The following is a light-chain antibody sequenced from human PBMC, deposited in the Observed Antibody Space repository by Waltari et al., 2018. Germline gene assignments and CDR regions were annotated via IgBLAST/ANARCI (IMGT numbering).Light chain of an antibody. Sequence: AVVTHEPSLTVSPGDTVTLTCCSSSAAVTSGHYPYWFQQKPGQPPRTLMSDTTNKHSGTPARFSGSLLGGKAALTLSGALPEDEADYYCLLSYSGTYFFGTGTKVTVL. V-gene: IGLV7-46*01. J-gene: IGLJ1*01. CDR1: SAAVTSGHY. CDR2: DTT. CDR3: LLSYSGTYF.